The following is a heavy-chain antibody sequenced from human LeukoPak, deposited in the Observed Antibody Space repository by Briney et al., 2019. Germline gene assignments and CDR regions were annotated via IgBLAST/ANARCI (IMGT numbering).Heavy chain of an antibody. J-gene: IGHJ6*02. CDR2: IYYSGST. CDR3: ARDFITMVRGGYYYGMDV. D-gene: IGHD3-10*01. V-gene: IGHV4-39*07. Sequence: SSETLSLTCTVSGGSISSSSYYWGWIRQPPGRGLGGMGSIYYSGSTYYNPSLKSRVTISVDTSKNQFSLKLSSVTAADTAVYYCARDFITMVRGGYYYGMDVWGQGTTVTVSS. CDR1: GGSISSSSYY.